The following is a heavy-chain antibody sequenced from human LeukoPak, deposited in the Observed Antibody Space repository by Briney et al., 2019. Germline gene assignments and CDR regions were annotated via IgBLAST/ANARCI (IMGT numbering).Heavy chain of an antibody. V-gene: IGHV4-4*02. CDR1: GGSISSNNW. J-gene: IGHJ4*02. D-gene: IGHD1-1*01. Sequence: SGTLSLTCAVSGGSISSNNWWGWVRQPPGKGLGWIGEIYHSGSPNYNPSLKSRVTISVDKSRNHFSLNLSSVTAAETAVYYCTRVNINNWHSCDYWGQGTLVTVSS. CDR2: IYHSGSP. CDR3: TRVNINNWHSCDY.